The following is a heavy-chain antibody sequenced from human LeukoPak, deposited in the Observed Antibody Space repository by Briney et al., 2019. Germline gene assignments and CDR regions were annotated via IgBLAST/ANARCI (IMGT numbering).Heavy chain of an antibody. Sequence: GGSLRLSCAASGFTFSSYWMHWVRQAPGKGLVWVSRINTDGSSTTYADSAKGRFTISRDNAKNTLYLQMNSLRAEDTAVYYCARKAPYEGNDYWGQGTLVTVSS. CDR3: ARKAPYEGNDY. CDR1: GFTFSSYW. D-gene: IGHD3-10*01. V-gene: IGHV3-74*01. CDR2: INTDGSST. J-gene: IGHJ4*02.